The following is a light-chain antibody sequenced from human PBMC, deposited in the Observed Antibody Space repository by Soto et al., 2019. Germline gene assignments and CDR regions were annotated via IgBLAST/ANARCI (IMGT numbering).Light chain of an antibody. CDR1: QGIRND. CDR2: AAS. Sequence: AIQMTQSPSSLSASVGDRVTITCRASQGIRNDLGWYQQKPGKAPKLLIYAASSLQSGVPSRFSGSGSGTDFTLTISSLQPEDCATYYCLQDYNYPTFGGGTKVEIK. J-gene: IGKJ4*01. CDR3: LQDYNYPT. V-gene: IGKV1-6*01.